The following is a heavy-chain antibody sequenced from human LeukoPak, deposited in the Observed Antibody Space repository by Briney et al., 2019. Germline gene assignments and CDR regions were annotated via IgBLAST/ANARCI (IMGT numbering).Heavy chain of an antibody. D-gene: IGHD4-11*01. J-gene: IGHJ6*03. Sequence: GASVKVSCKASGYTFTSYGISWVRQAPGQGLEWMGWISAYNGNTNYAQKLQGRVTMTTDTSTSTAYMELRSLRSDDTAVYYCARKYSNYVLLGGYYYMDVWGKGTTVTVSS. CDR3: ARKYSNYVLLGGYYYMDV. CDR2: ISAYNGNT. V-gene: IGHV1-18*01. CDR1: GYTFTSYG.